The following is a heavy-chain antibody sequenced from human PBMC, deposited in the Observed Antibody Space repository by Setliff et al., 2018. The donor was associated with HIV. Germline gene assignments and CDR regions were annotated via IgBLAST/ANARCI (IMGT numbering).Heavy chain of an antibody. D-gene: IGHD1-26*01. CDR2: IIPIFGTT. CDR3: ARAPELYSGSYDAFDI. V-gene: IGHV1-69*05. Sequence: SVKVSCKASGGTFSSYAISWVRQAPGQGLEWMGGIIPIFGTTNYAQKFQGRVTITTDESTTTAYMELSSLRSEDTAVYYCARAPELYSGSYDAFDIWGQGTMVTVSS. CDR1: GGTFSSYA. J-gene: IGHJ3*02.